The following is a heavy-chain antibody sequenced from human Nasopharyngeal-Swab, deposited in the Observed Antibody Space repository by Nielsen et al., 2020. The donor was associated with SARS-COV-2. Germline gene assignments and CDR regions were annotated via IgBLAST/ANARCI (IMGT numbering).Heavy chain of an antibody. V-gene: IGHV4-31*03. J-gene: IGHJ2*01. Sequence: SETLSLTCTVSGDSISSGAYYWSWIRQHPGKGLEWIAFIYYSVSTYYNPSLNSRVTISVDTSKNQFSLKLTSVTAADTAVYYCARDILGYSYDSGWYFDLWGRGTLVTVSS. CDR3: ARDILGYSYDSGWYFDL. CDR2: IYYSVST. CDR1: GDSISSGAYY. D-gene: IGHD5-18*01.